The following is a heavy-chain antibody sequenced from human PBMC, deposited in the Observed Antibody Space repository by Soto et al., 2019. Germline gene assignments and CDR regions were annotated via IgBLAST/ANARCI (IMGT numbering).Heavy chain of an antibody. CDR3: ARDAGPLWSGELSHYYYGMDV. D-gene: IGHD3-10*01. CDR2: IIPIFGTA. Sequence: SVKVSCKASGGTFSSYAISWVRQAPGQGLEWMGGIIPIFGTANYAQKFQGRVTITADESTSTAYMELSSLRSEDTAVYYCARDAGPLWSGELSHYYYGMDVWGQGTTVTVSS. V-gene: IGHV1-69*13. CDR1: GGTFSSYA. J-gene: IGHJ6*02.